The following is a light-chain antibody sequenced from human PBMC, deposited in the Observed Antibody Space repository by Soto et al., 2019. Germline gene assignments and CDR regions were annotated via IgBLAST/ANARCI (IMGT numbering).Light chain of an antibody. CDR2: DVT. Sequence: QSALTQPRSVSGSPGQSVTISCTGTSSDVGGYNYVSWYQQHPGKAPKLMIYDVTKRPSGVPDRFSGSKSGNTASLTISGLQTEDEADYYCCSYADTYTFGVAFGGGTKVTLL. V-gene: IGLV2-11*01. CDR3: CSYADTYTFGVA. CDR1: SSDVGGYNY. J-gene: IGLJ2*01.